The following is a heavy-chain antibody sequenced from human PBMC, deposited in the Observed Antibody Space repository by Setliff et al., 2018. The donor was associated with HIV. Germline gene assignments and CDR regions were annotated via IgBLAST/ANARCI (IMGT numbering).Heavy chain of an antibody. J-gene: IGHJ1*01. Sequence: ASVKVSCKPPGHTFTNYDIHWMRRAPGQGLEWMGWMNPNSGVSGYALKFHDRVTMTRDTSITTLYMELSSLTSEDTAMYYCATDPGYSSTWYSESFQHWGQGTVVTVSS. CDR1: GHTFTNYD. CDR3: ATDPGYSSTWYSESFQH. CDR2: MNPNSGVS. D-gene: IGHD6-13*01. V-gene: IGHV1-8*01.